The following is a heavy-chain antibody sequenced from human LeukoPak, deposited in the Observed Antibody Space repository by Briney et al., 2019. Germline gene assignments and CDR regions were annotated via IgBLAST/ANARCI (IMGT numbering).Heavy chain of an antibody. Sequence: SETLSLTCIVSGGSISSSSYYWGWIRQPPGKGLEWIGSIYYSGSTYYNPSLKSRVTISVDTSKNQFSLKLSSVTAADTAVYYCASFGIAAAGTGYYFDYWGQGTLVTVSS. V-gene: IGHV4-39*01. D-gene: IGHD6-13*01. CDR3: ASFGIAAAGTGYYFDY. CDR1: GGSISSSSYY. CDR2: IYYSGST. J-gene: IGHJ4*02.